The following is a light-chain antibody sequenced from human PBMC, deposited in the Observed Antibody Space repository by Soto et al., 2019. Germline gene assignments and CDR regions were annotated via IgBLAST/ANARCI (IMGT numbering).Light chain of an antibody. CDR2: EVS. J-gene: IGLJ3*02. V-gene: IGLV2-14*03. Sequence: QSALTQPASVSGSPGQSITISCTGSSSDIDGYNYVSWYQQYPGKAPKLLIYEVSNRPSGVSNRFSGSKSGNTASLTISGLQAEDEADYYCSSYATSIGVFGGGTKLTVL. CDR3: SSYATSIGV. CDR1: SSDIDGYNY.